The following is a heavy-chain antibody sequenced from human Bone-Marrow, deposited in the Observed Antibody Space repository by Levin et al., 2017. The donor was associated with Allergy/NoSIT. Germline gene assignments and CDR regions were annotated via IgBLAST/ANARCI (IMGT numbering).Heavy chain of an antibody. CDR2: IRSSGDTI. Sequence: GESLKISCAASGFTFSSSEMNWVRHAPGKGLEWLSYIRSSGDTIYYADSVKGRFTVSRDNAKNSLYLQMSSLRAEDTCVYYCARGRPILWSMMDVWGQGTTVTVSS. D-gene: IGHD2-21*01. CDR1: GFTFSSSE. J-gene: IGHJ6*02. V-gene: IGHV3-48*03. CDR3: ARGRPILWSMMDV.